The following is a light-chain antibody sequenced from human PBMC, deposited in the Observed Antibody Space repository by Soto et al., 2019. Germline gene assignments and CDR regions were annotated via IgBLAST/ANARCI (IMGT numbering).Light chain of an antibody. V-gene: IGKV1-5*03. J-gene: IGKJ1*01. CDR3: QHYNSYSEA. CDR2: KAS. Sequence: DIQMTQSPSTLSGSVGDRVTITCRASQTIRSWLAWYQQKPGKAPKLLIYKASTLKSGVQSRFSGSGSGTEFTLTISSLQPDDFATYYCQHYNSYSEAFGQGTKVELK. CDR1: QTIRSW.